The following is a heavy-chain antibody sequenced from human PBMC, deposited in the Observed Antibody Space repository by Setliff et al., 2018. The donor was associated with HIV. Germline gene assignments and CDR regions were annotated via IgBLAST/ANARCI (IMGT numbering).Heavy chain of an antibody. D-gene: IGHD3-10*01. CDR2: IIPIFGTA. CDR1: GYTLTELS. CDR3: ARDDRGRLRGLGPFDP. V-gene: IGHV1-69*05. Sequence: GASVKVSCKVSGYTLTELSMHWVRQAPGQGLEWMGGIIPIFGTANYAQKFQGRVTMTTDTSTSTAYMDLRSLRSDDTAVYYCARDDRGRLRGLGPFDPWGQGTLVTVSS. J-gene: IGHJ5*02.